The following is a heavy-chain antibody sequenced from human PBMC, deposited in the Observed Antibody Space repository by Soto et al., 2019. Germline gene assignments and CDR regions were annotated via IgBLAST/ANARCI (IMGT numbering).Heavy chain of an antibody. CDR1: GGSFSGYY. CDR3: RFEDAGDWLFTGHAFDI. V-gene: IGHV4-34*01. J-gene: IGHJ3*02. D-gene: IGHD3-9*01. Sequence: SSETLSLTCAVYGGSFSGYYWSWIRQPPGKGLEWIGEINHSGSTNYNPSLKSRVTISVDTSKNQFSLKLSSLTAADTAVYYCRFEDAGDWLFTGHAFDIWGQGTMVTVSS. CDR2: INHSGST.